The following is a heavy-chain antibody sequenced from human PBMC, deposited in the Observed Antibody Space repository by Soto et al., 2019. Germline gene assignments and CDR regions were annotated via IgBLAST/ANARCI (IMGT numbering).Heavy chain of an antibody. CDR2: IYYSGST. Sequence: QLQLQESGPGLVKPSETLSLTCTVSGGSISSSSYYWGWIRQPPGKGLEWIGSIYYSGSTYYNPSLKSRVTISVDTSKNQFSLKLSSVTAADTAVYYCARLPNWNLSFVDYWGQGTLVTVSS. CDR1: GGSISSSSYY. V-gene: IGHV4-39*01. J-gene: IGHJ4*02. CDR3: ARLPNWNLSFVDY. D-gene: IGHD1-1*01.